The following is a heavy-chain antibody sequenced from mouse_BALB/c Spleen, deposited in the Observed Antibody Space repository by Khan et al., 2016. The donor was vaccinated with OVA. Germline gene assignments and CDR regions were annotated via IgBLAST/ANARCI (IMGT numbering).Heavy chain of an antibody. D-gene: IGHD1-1*01. CDR2: INPKNGDT. CDR1: GYTFPEFT. V-gene: IGHV1-18*01. CDR3: ARDAVGY. J-gene: IGHJ4*01. Sequence: VQLKESGPELVKPGASVKIFCKTSGYTFPEFTVHWVKQSLGKSLDWIGVINPKNGDTAYNQKFKGKATLTVDKSSSTAYMEFRSLTSEDSAVYCGARDAVGYGGQGTSVTVAS.